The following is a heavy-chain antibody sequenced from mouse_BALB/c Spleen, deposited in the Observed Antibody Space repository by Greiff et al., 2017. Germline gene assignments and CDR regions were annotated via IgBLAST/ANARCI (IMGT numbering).Heavy chain of an antibody. V-gene: IGHV5-6-5*01. J-gene: IGHJ4*01. CDR2: ISSGGST. Sequence: DVHLVESGGGLVKPGGSLKLSCAASGFTFSSYAMSWVRQTPEKRLEWVASISSGGSTYYPDSVKGRFTISRDNARNILYLQMSSLRSEDTAMYYCARGPIYYNAMDYWGQGTSVTVSS. CDR1: GFTFSSYA. CDR3: ARGPIYYNAMDY. D-gene: IGHD2-1*01.